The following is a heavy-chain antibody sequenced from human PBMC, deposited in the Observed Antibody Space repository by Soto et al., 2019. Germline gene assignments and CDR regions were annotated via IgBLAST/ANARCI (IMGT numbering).Heavy chain of an antibody. V-gene: IGHV4-59*12. CDR2: IYYGGST. CDR3: ARGGTPIDY. J-gene: IGHJ4*02. Sequence: SETLSLTCTVSGGSISSDYWSWIRQPPGKGLEWIGYIYYGGSTHSNPSLKSRVIISLDTSKNQFSLKLSSVTAADTAVYYCARGGTPIDYWGQGTLVTVSS. CDR1: GGSISSDY. D-gene: IGHD3-16*01.